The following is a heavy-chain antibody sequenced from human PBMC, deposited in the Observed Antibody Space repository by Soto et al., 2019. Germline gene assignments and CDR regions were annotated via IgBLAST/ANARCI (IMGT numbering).Heavy chain of an antibody. CDR2: IYYSGST. CDR1: GGSISSYY. J-gene: IGHJ4*02. Sequence: QVQLQESGPGLVKPSETLSLTCTVSGGSISSYYWSWIRQPPGKGLEWIGYIYYSGSTNYNPSLKCRVTISVDSSKTQFSLKLSSVTAADTAVYYCARRYGDSFDFWGQGTLVTVSS. V-gene: IGHV4-59*08. D-gene: IGHD4-17*01. CDR3: ARRYGDSFDF.